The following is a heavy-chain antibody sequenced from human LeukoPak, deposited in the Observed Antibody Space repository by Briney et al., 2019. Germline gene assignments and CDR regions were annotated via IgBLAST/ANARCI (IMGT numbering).Heavy chain of an antibody. J-gene: IGHJ4*02. Sequence: PETLSLTRTVSGGSISSYYWSWIPQPAGKGLEWIGRIYTSGSTNYNPSLKSRVTMSVDTSKNQFSLKLNSVTAADTAVYYCARHQQQLVTDYDYWGQGTLVTVSS. CDR2: IYTSGST. CDR1: GGSISSYY. D-gene: IGHD6-13*01. V-gene: IGHV4-4*07. CDR3: ARHQQQLVTDYDY.